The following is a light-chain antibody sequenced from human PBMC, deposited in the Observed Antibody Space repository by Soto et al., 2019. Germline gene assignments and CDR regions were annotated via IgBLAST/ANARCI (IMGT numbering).Light chain of an antibody. J-gene: IGKJ1*01. CDR1: QSVSIN. V-gene: IGKV3-15*01. Sequence: EIVMTQSPATLSVSPGERATVSCRASQSVSINLAWYQQKPGQAPRLPIYGASTRATGIPARFSGSGSGTEFTLTISSLQSEDFAVYYCQQYNNWPRTFGQGTKVDIK. CDR2: GAS. CDR3: QQYNNWPRT.